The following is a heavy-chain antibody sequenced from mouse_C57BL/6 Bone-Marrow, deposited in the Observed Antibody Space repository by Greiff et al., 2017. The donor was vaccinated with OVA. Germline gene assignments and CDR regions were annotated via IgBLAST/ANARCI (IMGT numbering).Heavy chain of an antibody. J-gene: IGHJ1*03. CDR1: GYTFTSYW. CDR2: IHPNSGST. V-gene: IGHV1-64*01. CDR3: ARSLITTVVATRWYFDV. D-gene: IGHD1-1*01. Sequence: QVQLQQPGAELVKPGASVKLSCKASGYTFTSYWMHWVKQRPGQGLEWIGMIHPNSGSTNYNEKFKSKATLTVDKSSSTAYMQLSSLTSEDSAVYYCARSLITTVVATRWYFDVWGTGTTVTVSS.